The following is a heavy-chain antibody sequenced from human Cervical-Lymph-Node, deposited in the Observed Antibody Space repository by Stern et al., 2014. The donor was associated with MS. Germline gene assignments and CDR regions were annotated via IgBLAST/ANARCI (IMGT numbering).Heavy chain of an antibody. CDR1: GGTFSSYA. J-gene: IGHJ6*02. D-gene: IGHD1-26*01. Sequence: QVQLVESGAEVKKPGSSVKVSCKASGGTFSSYAISWVRQAPGQGLEWMGGITPIFGTGNYPQKFQGRGTISADETTTTALKELSSLRSEDTAVYYCARARSNYYYYYGMDVWGQGTTVTVSS. CDR2: ITPIFGTG. CDR3: ARARSNYYYYYGMDV. V-gene: IGHV1-69*01.